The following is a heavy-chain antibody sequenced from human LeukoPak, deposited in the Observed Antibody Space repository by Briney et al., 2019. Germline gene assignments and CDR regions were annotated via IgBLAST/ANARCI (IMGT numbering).Heavy chain of an antibody. V-gene: IGHV1-18*01. D-gene: IGHD3-10*01. CDR3: ARCGSGSHPADPYYYYMDV. J-gene: IGHJ6*03. Sequence: VASVTVSCKASGYTFSNYGISWVRQAPGQGLEWMGWISVYNGNTNYAQKFQGRVTMTTDTSTSTAYMELRSLRSDDTAVFYCARCGSGSHPADPYYYYMDVWGKGTTVAISS. CDR2: ISVYNGNT. CDR1: GYTFSNYG.